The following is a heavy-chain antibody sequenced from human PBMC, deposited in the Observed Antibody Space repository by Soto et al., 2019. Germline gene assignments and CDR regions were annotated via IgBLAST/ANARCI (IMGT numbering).Heavy chain of an antibody. CDR1: GGSFSDYY. CDR2: INHSGST. Sequence: QVLLQQWGAGLLKPSETLSLTCAVYGGSFSDYYWSWIRQPPGKGLEWIGEINHSGSTNYNPSLKSRVTISVYTSKNQFSLKLTSVTAADTAVYYCSRTSRFAYWGQGTLVTVSS. CDR3: SRTSRFAY. V-gene: IGHV4-34*01. D-gene: IGHD6-6*01. J-gene: IGHJ4*02.